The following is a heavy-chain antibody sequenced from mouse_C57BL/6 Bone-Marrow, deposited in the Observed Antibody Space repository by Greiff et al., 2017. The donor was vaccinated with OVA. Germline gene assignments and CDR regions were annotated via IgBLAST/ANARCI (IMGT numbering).Heavy chain of an antibody. CDR1: GYTFTSYW. V-gene: IGHV1-50*01. CDR3: ARGRLRQGYFDY. CDR2: IDPSDSYT. J-gene: IGHJ2*01. Sequence: QVQLKQPGAELVKPGASVKLSCKASGYTFTSYWMQWVKQRPGQGLEWIGEIDPSDSYTNYNQKFKGKATLTVDTSSSTAYMQLSSLTSEDSAVYYCARGRLRQGYFDYWGQGTTLTVSS. D-gene: IGHD2-4*01.